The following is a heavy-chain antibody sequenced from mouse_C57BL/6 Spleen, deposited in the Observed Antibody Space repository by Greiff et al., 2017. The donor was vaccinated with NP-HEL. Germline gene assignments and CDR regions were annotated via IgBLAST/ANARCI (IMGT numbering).Heavy chain of an antibody. J-gene: IGHJ3*01. CDR2: ISSGGSYT. CDR3: ARPFYYGSSYVEFAY. Sequence: EVHLVESGGDLVKPGGSLKLSCAASGFTFSSYGMSWVRQTPDKRLEWVATISSGGSYTYYPDSVKGRFTISRDNAKNTLYLQLSSLKSEDTAMYYCARPFYYGSSYVEFAYWGQGTLVTVSA. D-gene: IGHD1-1*01. CDR1: GFTFSSYG. V-gene: IGHV5-6*01.